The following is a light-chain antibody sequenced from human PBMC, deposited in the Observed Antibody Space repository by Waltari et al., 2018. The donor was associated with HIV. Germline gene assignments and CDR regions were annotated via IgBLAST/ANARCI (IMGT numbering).Light chain of an antibody. J-gene: IGLJ1*01. V-gene: IGLV2-23*02. Sequence: QSALTQPASLSGSPAQSITITCTGTSSDVASYNLVLWYQHHPGKAPKVMIYAVTKRPSGVSDRFSGSKSGNTSSLTIAGLQAEDEADYYCCSYAGTSTYVFGTGTKVTVL. CDR1: SSDVASYNL. CDR2: AVT. CDR3: CSYAGTSTYV.